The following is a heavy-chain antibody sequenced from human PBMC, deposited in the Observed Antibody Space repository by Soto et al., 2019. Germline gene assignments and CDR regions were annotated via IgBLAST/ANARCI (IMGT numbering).Heavy chain of an antibody. V-gene: IGHV4-34*01. D-gene: IGHD3-22*01. J-gene: IGHJ4*02. CDR1: GGSFSGYY. CDR3: ARGPGYYDSSGYYVTPFDY. CDR2: INHSGST. Sequence: SETLSLTCAVYGGSFSGYYWSWIRRPPGKGLEWIGEINHSGSTNYNPSLKSRVTISVDTSKNQFSLKLSSVTAADTAVYYCARGPGYYDSSGYYVTPFDYWGQGTLVTVSS.